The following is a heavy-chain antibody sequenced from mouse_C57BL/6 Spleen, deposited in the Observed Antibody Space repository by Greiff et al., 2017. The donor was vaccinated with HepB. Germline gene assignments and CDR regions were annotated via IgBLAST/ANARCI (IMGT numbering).Heavy chain of an antibody. D-gene: IGHD2-5*01. J-gene: IGHJ4*01. V-gene: IGHV5-16*01. CDR2: INYDGSST. Sequence: EVKLVESEGGLVQPGSSMKLSCTASGFTFSDYYMAWVRQVPEKGLEWVANINYDGSSTYYLDSLKSRFIISRDNAKNILYLQMSSLKSEDTATYYCARVGSNYDYYAMDYWGQGTSVTVSS. CDR1: GFTFSDYY. CDR3: ARVGSNYDYYAMDY.